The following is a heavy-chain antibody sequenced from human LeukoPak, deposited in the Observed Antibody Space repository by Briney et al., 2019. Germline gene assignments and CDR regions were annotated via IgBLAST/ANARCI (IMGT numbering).Heavy chain of an antibody. Sequence: GGSLRLSCTASGITLMSYTIHWLRRAPGRGLEWLTLVLDNTDFAYHADSVKGRFIISRDTSKNVVYLQMNSLRPEDTAVYYCASEPGLSRGAVYAMDVWGQGTTVTVSS. V-gene: IGHV3-30-3*01. CDR3: ASEPGLSRGAVYAMDV. CDR2: VLDNTDFA. CDR1: GITLMSYT. D-gene: IGHD3-22*01. J-gene: IGHJ6*02.